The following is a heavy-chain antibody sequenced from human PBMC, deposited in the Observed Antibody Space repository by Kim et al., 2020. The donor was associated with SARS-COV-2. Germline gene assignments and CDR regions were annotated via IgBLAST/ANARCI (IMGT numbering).Heavy chain of an antibody. CDR3: ERRETHRRLHGDYGDALDF. V-gene: IGHV3-33*01. CDR1: GFTFSDYG. CDR2: IWDDGNNR. J-gene: IGHJ3*01. D-gene: IGHD4-17*01. Sequence: GGSLRLSCAASGFTFSDYGMHWVRQAPGKGLEWVAVIWDDGNNRFYADSVKGRFTISRDTSNNTLYLQMNSLRADDTAVYYCERRETHRRLHGDYGDALDFWGRGTLVSVSS.